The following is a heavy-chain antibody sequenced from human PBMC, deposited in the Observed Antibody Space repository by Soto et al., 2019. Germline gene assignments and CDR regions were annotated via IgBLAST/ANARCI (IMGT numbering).Heavy chain of an antibody. V-gene: IGHV3-23*01. CDR2: ISGSGGST. D-gene: IGHD1-26*01. J-gene: IGHJ4*02. CDR1: GFTFSSYA. CDR3: AKGEWEISGFDY. Sequence: GGSLRLSCAASGFTFSSYAMSWVRQAPGKGLEWVSAISGSGGSTYYADSVKGRFTMSRDNSKNTLYLQMNSLRAEDTAVYYCAKGEWEISGFDYWGQGTLVTVSS.